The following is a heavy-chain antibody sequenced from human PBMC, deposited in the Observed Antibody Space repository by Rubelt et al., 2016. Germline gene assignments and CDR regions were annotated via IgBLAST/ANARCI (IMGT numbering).Heavy chain of an antibody. CDR3: ARHSDGECRSTECAFHS. D-gene: IGHD2-2*01. V-gene: IGHV4-34*01. Sequence: QVQLQQWGAGLLKPSETLSLTCAVYGGSFRGYYWTWIRQPPGKGLEWIGEINHSGSTNYNPSLKSRGTISVDTSKNQFSLKLPSVTAADTAVYYCARHSDGECRSTECAFHSWGQGTLVTVSS. CDR1: GGSFRGYY. CDR2: INHSGST. J-gene: IGHJ4*02.